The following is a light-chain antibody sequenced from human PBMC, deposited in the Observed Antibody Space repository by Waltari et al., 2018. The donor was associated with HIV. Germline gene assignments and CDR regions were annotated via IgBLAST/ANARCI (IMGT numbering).Light chain of an antibody. CDR3: QTWGTGIQV. CDR2: LNSNGSR. Sequence: QLVLTQSPSASASLGASVKLTCTLSSGHSSYAIAWHQQQPEKGPRYLMNLNSNGSRNKGDGIPDRCSGSSSGAERYLTSSSLQSEDEADYYCQTWGTGIQVFGGGTKLTVL. V-gene: IGLV4-69*01. CDR1: SGHSSYA. J-gene: IGLJ2*01.